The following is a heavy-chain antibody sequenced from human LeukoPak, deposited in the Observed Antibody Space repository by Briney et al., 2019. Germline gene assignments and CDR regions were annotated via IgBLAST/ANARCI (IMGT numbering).Heavy chain of an antibody. CDR3: AREGSTIAAGGRLFYHWFGP. D-gene: IGHD6-13*01. CDR1: GGSISSSDYY. Sequence: SETLSLTCTVSGGSISSSDYYWAWIRQPPGKGLEWIGSMYYSGPTYYNPSLKSRVIISADTSQKQFSLKVNSVTAADTAVYYCAREGSTIAAGGRLFYHWFGPWGRGIPVTVSS. J-gene: IGHJ5*02. CDR2: MYYSGPT. V-gene: IGHV4-39*07.